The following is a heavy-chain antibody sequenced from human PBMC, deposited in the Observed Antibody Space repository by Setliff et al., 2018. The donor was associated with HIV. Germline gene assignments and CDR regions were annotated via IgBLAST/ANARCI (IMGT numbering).Heavy chain of an antibody. Sequence: GASVKASCKASGYTFTSYGITWVRQAPGQGLEWMGWISAYNGNTKYAQKFQDRVTMTTDTSTNTAYMELRSLRSADTAVYYCARGDTTDMYYFDYWGQGTLVTVSS. CDR2: ISAYNGNT. J-gene: IGHJ4*02. CDR1: GYTFTSYG. V-gene: IGHV1-18*01. D-gene: IGHD1-26*01. CDR3: ARGDTTDMYYFDY.